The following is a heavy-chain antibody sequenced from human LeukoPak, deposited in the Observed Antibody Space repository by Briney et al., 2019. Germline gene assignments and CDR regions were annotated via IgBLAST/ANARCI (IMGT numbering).Heavy chain of an antibody. J-gene: IGHJ4*02. V-gene: IGHV1-69*04. Sequence: SVKVSCKASGGTFSSYAISWVRQAPGQGLEWMGRIIPILGIANYAQKFQGRVTITADKSTSTAYMELSSLRSEDTAVYYCAREDDYGSNSYDYWGQGSLVTVSS. CDR1: GGTFSSYA. CDR2: IIPILGIA. CDR3: AREDDYGSNSYDY. D-gene: IGHD4-23*01.